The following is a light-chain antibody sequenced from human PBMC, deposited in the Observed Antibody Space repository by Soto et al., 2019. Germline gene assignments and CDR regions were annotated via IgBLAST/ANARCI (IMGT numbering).Light chain of an antibody. J-gene: IGKJ4*01. CDR2: DAS. CDR1: QSVSSY. V-gene: IGKV3-11*01. Sequence: EIVLTQSPATLSLSPGERATLSCRASQSVSSYLAWYQQKPGQAPSLLIYDASNRATGIPARFSGSGSGTDFTLTISSLEPEDFAVYYCQQRSNWGPLTFGGGTKVEIK. CDR3: QQRSNWGPLT.